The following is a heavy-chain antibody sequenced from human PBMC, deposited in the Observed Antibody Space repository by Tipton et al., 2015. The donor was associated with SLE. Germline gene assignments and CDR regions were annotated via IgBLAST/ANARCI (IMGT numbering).Heavy chain of an antibody. J-gene: IGHJ3*02. CDR3: ARAPRLGAFDI. CDR1: GGSISSSSYY. V-gene: IGHV4-39*07. CDR2: IYYSGST. D-gene: IGHD6-19*01. Sequence: TLSLTCTVSGGSISSSSYYWGWIRQPPGKGLEWIGSIYYSGSTNYNPSLKSRVTISVDTSKNQFSLKLSSVTAADTAVYYCARAPRLGAFDIWGQGTMVTVSS.